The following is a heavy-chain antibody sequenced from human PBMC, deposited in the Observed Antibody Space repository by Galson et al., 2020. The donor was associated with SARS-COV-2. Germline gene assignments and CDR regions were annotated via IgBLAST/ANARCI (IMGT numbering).Heavy chain of an antibody. V-gene: IGHV4-30-4*01. D-gene: IGHD3-10*01. J-gene: IGHJ6*02. CDR3: GRSSQVGSWFGERAPLRDGLDA. CDR2: IYYSGST. Sequence: ETSETLSLTCTVSGGSIISGDYYWSWIRQPPGKGLEWIGYIYYSGSTYYNPSLKSRVMISVDTSENQFSLKLTSVTAADTAVYYCGRSSQVGSWFGERAPLRDGLDAWGQGPPGTVSS. CDR1: GGSIISGDYY.